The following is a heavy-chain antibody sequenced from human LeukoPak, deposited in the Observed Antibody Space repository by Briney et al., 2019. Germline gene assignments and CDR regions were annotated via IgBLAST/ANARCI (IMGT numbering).Heavy chain of an antibody. Sequence: PGGSLRLSCAASGFTFSSYAMSWVRQAPGKGLEWVSGISGSGGGTYYADSVKGRFTISRDNSKNTLYLQMNSLRAEDTAVYYCAKGGYYGSGSTSHFDYWGQGTLVTVPS. J-gene: IGHJ4*02. CDR3: AKGGYYGSGSTSHFDY. CDR2: ISGSGGGT. CDR1: GFTFSSYA. V-gene: IGHV3-23*01. D-gene: IGHD3-10*01.